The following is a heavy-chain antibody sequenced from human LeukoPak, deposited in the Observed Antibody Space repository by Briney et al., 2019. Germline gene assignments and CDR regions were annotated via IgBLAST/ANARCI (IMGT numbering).Heavy chain of an antibody. CDR2: ISSSSSYI. CDR1: GFTFSSYS. D-gene: IGHD4-17*01. CDR3: ARDPAADYDYGDYEVYMDV. Sequence: GGSLRLSCAASGFTFSSYSMNWVRQAPGKGLEWVSSISSSSSYIYYADSVKGRFTISRGNAKNSLYLQMNSLGAEDTAVYYCARDPAADYDYGDYEVYMDVWGKGTTVTVSS. J-gene: IGHJ6*03. V-gene: IGHV3-21*01.